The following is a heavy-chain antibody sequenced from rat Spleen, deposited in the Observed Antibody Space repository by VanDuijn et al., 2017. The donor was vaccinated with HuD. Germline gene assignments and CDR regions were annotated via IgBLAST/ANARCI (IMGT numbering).Heavy chain of an antibody. CDR2: ISYDGITT. V-gene: IGHV5-29*01. D-gene: IGHD1-3*01. CDR3: ARHAGDYGSYFDY. J-gene: IGHJ2*01. CDR1: GFTFSDYY. Sequence: EVQLVESDGGLVQPGRSLKLSCAASGFTFSDYYMAWVRQAPTKGLEWVATISYDGITTYYRDSVRGRFTISRGNAESTLYLQMDSLRSEDTATYYCARHAGDYGSYFDYWGQGVMVTVSS.